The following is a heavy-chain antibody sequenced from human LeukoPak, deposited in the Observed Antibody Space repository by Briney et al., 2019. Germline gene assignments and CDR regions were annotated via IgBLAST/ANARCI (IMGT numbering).Heavy chain of an antibody. D-gene: IGHD6-13*01. CDR2: INTDGSST. J-gene: IGHJ4*02. CDR1: GFTFSSYW. Sequence: KSGGSLRLSCAASGFTFSSYWMHWVRQAPGKGLVWVSRINTDGSSTSYADSVKGRFIISRDNSKNTLYLQMNSLRVEDTAVYYCAKGSSNWRDYYYFDYWGQGTLVTVSS. V-gene: IGHV3-74*01. CDR3: AKGSSNWRDYYYFDY.